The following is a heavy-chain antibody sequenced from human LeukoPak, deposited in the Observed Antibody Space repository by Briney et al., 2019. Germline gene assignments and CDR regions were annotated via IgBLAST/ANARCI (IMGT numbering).Heavy chain of an antibody. D-gene: IGHD2-2*01. J-gene: IGHJ5*02. CDR3: AREVGDIVTVPAAISVP. CDR1: GYTFISYG. Sequence: ASVKVSCKASGYTFISYGISWVRQAPGQGLEWMGWICAYNGNRNYAQMVQGRGTMTTDTSKSTAYVEVRSLRSDDTAMYYCAREVGDIVTVPAAISVPGGQGTLVTV. V-gene: IGHV1-18*01. CDR2: ICAYNGNR.